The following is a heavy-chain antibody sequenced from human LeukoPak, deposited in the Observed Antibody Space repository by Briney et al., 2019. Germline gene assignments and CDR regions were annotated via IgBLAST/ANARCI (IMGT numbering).Heavy chain of an antibody. Sequence: GGSLRLSCAASGFTFSSYSMNWVRQAPGKGLEWVSSISSSSSYLYFADSVKGRFTISRDNAKNSLYLQMNSLRAEDTAVYYCARDSSSWYRYYFDYWGQGTLVTVSS. CDR2: ISSSSSYL. V-gene: IGHV3-21*01. CDR3: ARDSSSWYRYYFDY. J-gene: IGHJ4*02. D-gene: IGHD6-13*01. CDR1: GFTFSSYS.